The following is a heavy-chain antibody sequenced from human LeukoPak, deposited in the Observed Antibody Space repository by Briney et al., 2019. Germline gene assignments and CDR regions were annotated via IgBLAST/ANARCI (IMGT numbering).Heavy chain of an antibody. D-gene: IGHD5-24*01. J-gene: IGHJ3*02. CDR2: IYYSGST. V-gene: IGHV4-59*01. Sequence: SETLSLTCTVSGGSISSYYLSWIRQPPGKGLEWIGYIYYSGSTNYNPSLKSRVTISVDTSKNQFSLKLSSVTAADTAVYYCAREKRDGYGNDAFDIWGQGTMVTVSS. CDR1: GGSISSYY. CDR3: AREKRDGYGNDAFDI.